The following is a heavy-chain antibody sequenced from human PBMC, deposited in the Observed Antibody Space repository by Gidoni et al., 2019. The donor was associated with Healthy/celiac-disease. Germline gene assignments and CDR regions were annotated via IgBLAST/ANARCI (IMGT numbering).Heavy chain of an antibody. CDR2: IYSGGST. CDR1: GFTVSNNY. CDR3: ARTPFSSGWYWGYYFDY. Sequence: EVQLVESGGGLVQPGGSLRLSCAASGFTVSNNYMSWVRQAPGKGLEWVSVIYSGGSTYYADSVKGRFTISRDNSKNTLYLQMNSLRAEDTAVYYCARTPFSSGWYWGYYFDYWGQGTLVTVSS. J-gene: IGHJ4*02. D-gene: IGHD6-19*01. V-gene: IGHV3-66*02.